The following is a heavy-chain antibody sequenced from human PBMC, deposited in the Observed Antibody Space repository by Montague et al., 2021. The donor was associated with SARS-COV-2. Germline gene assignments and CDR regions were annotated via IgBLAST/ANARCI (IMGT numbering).Heavy chain of an antibody. D-gene: IGHD3-10*01. J-gene: IGHJ5*02. CDR3: ARPVSVRRAVNWFDP. CDR2: IYDSGST. Sequence: SETLSLTCIVSGSSVRSYYWSWIRQPPGKGLEWIGYIYDSGSTNYNPSLKSRVSMSVDTSKNQFSLKLTSVTAADTAVYYCARPVSVRRAVNWFDPWGQGTLVTVSS. V-gene: IGHV4-59*02. CDR1: GSSVRSYY.